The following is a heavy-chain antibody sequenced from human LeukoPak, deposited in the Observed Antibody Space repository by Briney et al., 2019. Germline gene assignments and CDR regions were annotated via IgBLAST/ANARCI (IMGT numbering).Heavy chain of an antibody. D-gene: IGHD2-8*02. Sequence: GASVKVSCKASGYTFTGYYMHWVRQAPGQGLEWMGWINPNSGGTNYAQKFQGRVTMTRDTSISTAYMELSRLGSEDTAVYYCARSLVTGPFDYWGQGTLVTVSS. CDR1: GYTFTGYY. V-gene: IGHV1-2*02. CDR3: ARSLVTGPFDY. CDR2: INPNSGGT. J-gene: IGHJ4*02.